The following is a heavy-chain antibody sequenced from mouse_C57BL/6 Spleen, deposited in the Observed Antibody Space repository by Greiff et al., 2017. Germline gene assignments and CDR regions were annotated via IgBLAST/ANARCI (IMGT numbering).Heavy chain of an antibody. CDR3: AREGFLDY. CDR2: IYPGDGDT. V-gene: IGHV1-82*01. Sequence: QVQLKQSGPELVKPGASVKISCKASGYAFCSSWMNWVKQRPGKGLEWIGRIYPGDGDTNYNGKFKGKATLTADKSSSTAYMQLSSLTSEDSAVYFCAREGFLDYWGQGTTLTVSS. J-gene: IGHJ2*01. CDR1: GYAFCSSW.